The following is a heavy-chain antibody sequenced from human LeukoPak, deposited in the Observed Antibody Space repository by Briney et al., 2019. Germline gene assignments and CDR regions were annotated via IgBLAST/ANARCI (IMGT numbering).Heavy chain of an antibody. V-gene: IGHV3-30*04. D-gene: IGHD3-3*01. Sequence: GGSLRLSCAASGFTFSSYAMHWVRQAPGKGLEWVAVISYDGSNKYYADSVKGRFTISRDNSKNTLYLQMNSLRAEDTAVYYCAGPRGPFTIFGVVPFDYWGQGTLVTVSS. J-gene: IGHJ4*02. CDR3: AGPRGPFTIFGVVPFDY. CDR1: GFTFSSYA. CDR2: ISYDGSNK.